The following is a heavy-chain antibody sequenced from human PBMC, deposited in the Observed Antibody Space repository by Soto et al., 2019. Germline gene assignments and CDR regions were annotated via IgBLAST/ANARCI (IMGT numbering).Heavy chain of an antibody. CDR1: GFTFSNYA. V-gene: IGHV3-23*01. D-gene: IGHD2-21*01. CDR2: FSGSGGST. J-gene: IGHJ6*02. Sequence: EVQLLESGGGLVQPGGSLRLSCAAAGFTFSNYALTWVRQSPGKGLEWVSTFSGSGGSTYYADSVRGRFTISRDNSKNTLFLQMSSLRVEDTAIYYCASDWTGDTCPCLDVWGQGTTVSVSS. CDR3: ASDWTGDTCPCLDV.